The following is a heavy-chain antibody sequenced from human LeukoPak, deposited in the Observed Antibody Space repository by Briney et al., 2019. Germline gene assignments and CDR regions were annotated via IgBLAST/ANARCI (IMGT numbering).Heavy chain of an antibody. D-gene: IGHD4/OR15-4a*01. CDR3: AKPQVGANYRNAFVI. CDR1: GFSFSGFG. CDR2: TRNDGSKN. J-gene: IGHJ3*02. Sequence: PGGSLRLSCAASGFSFSGFGMHWVRQAPGKGLEWVAFTRNDGSKNYYGDSVKGRFTISRDNSKNMLYLQVNSVRAEDTAVYYCAKPQVGANYRNAFVIWGQGTMVTVSS. V-gene: IGHV3-30*02.